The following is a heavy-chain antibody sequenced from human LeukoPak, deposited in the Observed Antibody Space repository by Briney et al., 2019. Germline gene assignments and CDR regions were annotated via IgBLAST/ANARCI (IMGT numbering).Heavy chain of an antibody. V-gene: IGHV1-46*01. CDR1: GYIFTSYY. Sequence: GASVKVSCKASGYIFTSYYMHWVRQAPGQGLEWLDVVYPSAGTSDPAQRFRARITLSDDTSTSTAYMELRSLKSEDTAVYYCARSIFGVVIFVYYYYYMDVWGKGTTVTVSS. J-gene: IGHJ6*03. CDR3: ARSIFGVVIFVYYYYYMDV. CDR2: VYPSAGTS. D-gene: IGHD3-3*01.